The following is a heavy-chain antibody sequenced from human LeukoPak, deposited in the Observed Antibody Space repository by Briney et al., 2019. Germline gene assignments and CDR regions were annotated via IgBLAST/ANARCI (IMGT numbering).Heavy chain of an antibody. V-gene: IGHV3-48*02. CDR1: GFTFSTYS. CDR3: ARDREQLSD. Sequence: GGSLRLSCAASGFTFSTYSMNWVRQAPGKGLEWVSYISSSSSIKTYADSAKGRFTISRDNAKNSLYLQLNSLRDEDTAVYYCARDREQLSDWGQGTLVTVSS. J-gene: IGHJ4*02. D-gene: IGHD6-6*01. CDR2: ISSSSSIK.